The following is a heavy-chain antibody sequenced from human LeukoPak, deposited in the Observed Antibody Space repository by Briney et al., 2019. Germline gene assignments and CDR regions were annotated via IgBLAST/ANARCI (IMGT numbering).Heavy chain of an antibody. Sequence: GGSLRLSCAASGFTFSSYWMSWVRQAPGKGLEWVAFVRYDGNDKFYAESVKGRFTISKDTSRNTLYLQMNSLRLEDTALYYCAKDLMRDRWFGESWGQGTLVTVSS. CDR2: VRYDGNDK. D-gene: IGHD3-10*01. V-gene: IGHV3-30*02. J-gene: IGHJ5*02. CDR3: AKDLMRDRWFGES. CDR1: GFTFSSYW.